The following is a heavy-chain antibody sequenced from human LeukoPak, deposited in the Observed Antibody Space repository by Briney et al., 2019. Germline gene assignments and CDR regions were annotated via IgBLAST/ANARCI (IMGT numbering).Heavy chain of an antibody. CDR2: MNPNSGNT. Sequence: ASVKVSCKASGYTFTRYDINWVRQATGQGLEWMGWMNPNSGNTGYAQKFQGRVSMTGNTSISTAYMELSSLRSEDTAVYYCARADKDHYGSGSYYDWFDPWGQGTLVTVSS. J-gene: IGHJ5*02. V-gene: IGHV1-8*01. D-gene: IGHD3-10*01. CDR1: GYTFTRYD. CDR3: ARADKDHYGSGSYYDWFDP.